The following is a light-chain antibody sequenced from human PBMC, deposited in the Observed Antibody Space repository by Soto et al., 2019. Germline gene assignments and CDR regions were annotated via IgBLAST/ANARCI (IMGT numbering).Light chain of an antibody. J-gene: IGLJ1*01. CDR3: CSFAGSYSYV. V-gene: IGLV2-11*01. CDR2: DVT. CDR1: SSDVGRYDY. Sequence: QSALTQPRSVSGSPGQSVTISCTGTSSDVGRYDYVSWYQQYPGEAPKLIIYDVTERPSGVPDRFSASKSGNTASLTISGLRAEDEAAYSCCSFAGSYSYVFGGGTKLTVL.